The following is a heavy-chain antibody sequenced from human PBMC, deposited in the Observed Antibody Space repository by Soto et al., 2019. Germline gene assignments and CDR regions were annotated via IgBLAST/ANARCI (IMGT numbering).Heavy chain of an antibody. Sequence: HLVESGGGLVKPGGSLRLSCAASGFTFSNAWMSWVRQAPGKGLEWVGRIKGEADGGTTDYEAPVKGRITISRDHSKDTLYLQMNSLKTEYTAVYYCTTGLSNGYYNFDYWGQGTPVTVSS. CDR2: IKGEADGGTT. D-gene: IGHD3-22*01. CDR1: GFTFSNAW. CDR3: TTGLSNGYYNFDY. V-gene: IGHV3-15*01. J-gene: IGHJ4*02.